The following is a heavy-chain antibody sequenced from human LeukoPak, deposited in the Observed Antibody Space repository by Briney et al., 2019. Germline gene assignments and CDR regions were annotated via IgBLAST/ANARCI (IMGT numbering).Heavy chain of an antibody. V-gene: IGHV1-8*01. CDR3: ARVDMVRGVIINWFDP. D-gene: IGHD3-10*01. Sequence: ASVKVSCKASGYTFTSYDINWVRQATGQGLEWMGWMNPNSGNTGYAQKFQGRVTMTRNTSISTAYMELSSLRSEDTAVYYRARVDMVRGVIINWFDPWGQGTLVTVSS. J-gene: IGHJ5*02. CDR2: MNPNSGNT. CDR1: GYTFTSYD.